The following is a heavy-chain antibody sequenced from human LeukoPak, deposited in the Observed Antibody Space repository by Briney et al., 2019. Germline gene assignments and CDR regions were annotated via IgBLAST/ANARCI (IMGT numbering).Heavy chain of an antibody. CDR3: ARDPSVQYYYDSSGYPDAFDI. CDR1: GYIFTSYF. CDR2: INPSGGST. Sequence: PGASVKVSCKASGYIFTSYFMHWVRQAPGQGLEWMGLINPSGGSTRYAQKFRGRVTMTRDMSTSTVYMELSSLRSEDTAVYYCARDPSVQYYYDSSGYPDAFDIWGQGTMVTVSS. V-gene: IGHV1-46*01. J-gene: IGHJ3*02. D-gene: IGHD3-22*01.